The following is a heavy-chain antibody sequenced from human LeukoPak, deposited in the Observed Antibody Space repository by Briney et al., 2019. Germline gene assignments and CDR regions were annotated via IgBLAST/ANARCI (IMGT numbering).Heavy chain of an antibody. CDR1: GGSISSYY. CDR3: ARVLWRSSGYYYPDAFDI. Sequence: PSETLSLTCTVSGGSISSYYWSWIRQPPGKGLEWIGYIYYSGSTNYNPSLKSRVTISVDTSKNQFSLKLSSVTAADTAVYYCARVLWRSSGYYYPDAFDIWGQGTKVTVSS. D-gene: IGHD3-22*01. V-gene: IGHV4-59*01. J-gene: IGHJ3*02. CDR2: IYYSGST.